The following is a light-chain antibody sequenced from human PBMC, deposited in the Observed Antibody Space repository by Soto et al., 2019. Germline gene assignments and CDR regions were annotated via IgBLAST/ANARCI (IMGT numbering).Light chain of an antibody. CDR3: QQYYSYPQA. Sequence: AIRMTQSPSSLSASTGDRVTITCRASQGISSYLAWYQQKPGKAPKLLIYAASTLQSGVPSRFSGSGSGTDFTPTISCLQSEDFATYYCQQYYSYPQAFGQGTKLEIK. CDR1: QGISSY. CDR2: AAS. J-gene: IGKJ2*01. V-gene: IGKV1-8*01.